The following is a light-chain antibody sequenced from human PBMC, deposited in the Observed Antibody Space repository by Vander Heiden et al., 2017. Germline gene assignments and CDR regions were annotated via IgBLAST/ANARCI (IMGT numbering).Light chain of an antibody. CDR3: QFGGYT. J-gene: IGKJ2*01. V-gene: IGKV3-15*01. CDR1: QSVSSN. Sequence: ERVMTQSPASLSVSPGERATLSCRASQSVSSNLAWYQHKPGQAPRLLIYSASTRATGIPARFSGSGSGTEFTLTISSLQSEDFAVYYCQFGGYTFGQGTRLEIK. CDR2: SAS.